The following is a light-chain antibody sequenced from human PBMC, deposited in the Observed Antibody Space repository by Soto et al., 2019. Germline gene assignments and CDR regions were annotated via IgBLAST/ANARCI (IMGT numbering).Light chain of an antibody. V-gene: IGKV1-5*01. CDR2: DAS. CDR3: QQSYDTPRT. J-gene: IGKJ1*01. Sequence: DIQMTQSPSTLSASVGDRVTITCRASQSISSWLAWYQQRPGKAPKLLIYDASSLQSGVPSRFSGSGSGTNFSLTISRLQPEDFATYYCQQSYDTPRTFGQGTKVDIK. CDR1: QSISSW.